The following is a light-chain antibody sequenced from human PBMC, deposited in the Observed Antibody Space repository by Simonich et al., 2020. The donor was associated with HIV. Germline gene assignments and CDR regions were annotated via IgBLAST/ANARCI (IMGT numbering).Light chain of an antibody. CDR2: YAS. V-gene: IGKV3-15*01. J-gene: IGKJ3*01. Sequence: EIVMTQSPATLSVSPGERATLSCRASQSVARNLAWYQQKPGQAPRLLIYYASSRATGIPARFSGSGFGTEFTLTISSMQSEDFALYYCQQYNNWPSPFTFGPGTKVDIK. CDR1: QSVARN. CDR3: QQYNNWPSPFT.